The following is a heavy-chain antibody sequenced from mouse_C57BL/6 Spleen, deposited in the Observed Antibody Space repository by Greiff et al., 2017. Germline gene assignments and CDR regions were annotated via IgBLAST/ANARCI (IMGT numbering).Heavy chain of an antibody. D-gene: IGHD1-1*01. V-gene: IGHV1-61*01. CDR1: GYTFTSYW. CDR3: ARWRGYGSSQGGFAY. J-gene: IGHJ3*01. Sequence: QVQLQQPGAELVRPGSSVKLSCKASGYTFTSYWLDWVKQRPGQGLEWIGNIYPSDSETHYNQKFKDKATLTVDKSSSTAYMQLSSLTSEDSAVYYCARWRGYGSSQGGFAYWGQGTLVTVSA. CDR2: IYPSDSET.